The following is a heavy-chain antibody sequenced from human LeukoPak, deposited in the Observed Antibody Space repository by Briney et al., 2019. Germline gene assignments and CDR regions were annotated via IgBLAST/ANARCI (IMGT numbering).Heavy chain of an antibody. D-gene: IGHD4-17*01. J-gene: IGHJ6*02. CDR1: GYTLTELS. V-gene: IGHV1-24*01. Sequence: ASVKVSCKVSGYTLTELSMHWVRQAPGKGLEWMGGFDLEDGETIYAQKFQGRVTMTEDTSTDTAYMELSSLRSEDTAVYYCATLLLPTTVTTRNYYYGMDVWGQGTTVTVSS. CDR2: FDLEDGET. CDR3: ATLLLPTTVTTRNYYYGMDV.